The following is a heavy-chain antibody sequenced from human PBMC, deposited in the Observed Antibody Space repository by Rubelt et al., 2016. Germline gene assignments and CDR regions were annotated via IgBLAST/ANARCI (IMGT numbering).Heavy chain of an antibody. CDR3: ARGSYYFDY. CDR2: INSDGSST. J-gene: IGHJ4*02. V-gene: IGHV3-74*01. D-gene: IGHD2-21*01. Sequence: QVPGKGLVWVSRINSDGSSTSYVDSVKGRFTISRDNAKNTLYLQMNSLRDEDTAGYYCARGSYYFDYWGQGTLVTVSS.